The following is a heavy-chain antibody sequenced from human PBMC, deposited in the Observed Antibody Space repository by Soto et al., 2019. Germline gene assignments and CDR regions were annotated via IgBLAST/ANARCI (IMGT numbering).Heavy chain of an antibody. D-gene: IGHD3-22*01. CDR2: INPSGGST. V-gene: IGHV1-46*01. CDR3: AREYYYDSSGYYPPYYYYYGMDV. J-gene: IGHJ6*02. Sequence: GASVKVSCKASGYTFTSYYMHWVRQAPGQGLEWMGIINPSGGSTSYAQKFQGRVTMTRDTSTSTVYMELSSLRSEDTAVYYCAREYYYDSSGYYPPYYYYYGMDVWGQGTTVTVSS. CDR1: GYTFTSYY.